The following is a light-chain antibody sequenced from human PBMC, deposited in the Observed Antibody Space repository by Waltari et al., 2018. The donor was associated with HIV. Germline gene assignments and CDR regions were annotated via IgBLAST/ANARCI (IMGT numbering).Light chain of an antibody. CDR3: QSLRV. J-gene: IGLJ2*01. Sequence: QSVLTQPPSVSGAPGQRLTISCTGSSSNIGAGYDVHWYQQHPGTAPKLLIYGNTNRPSGVPDRFSGSKSGTSASLAITGLQAEDEADYYCQSLRVFGGGTKLTVL. V-gene: IGLV1-40*01. CDR2: GNT. CDR1: SSNIGAGYD.